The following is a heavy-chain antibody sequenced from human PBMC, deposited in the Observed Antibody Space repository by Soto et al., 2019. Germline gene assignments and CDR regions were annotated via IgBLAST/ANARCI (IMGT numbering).Heavy chain of an antibody. V-gene: IGHV2-5*01. CDR2: IYWYDDQ. Sequence: QITLKESGPTLVKPTQTLTLTCTFSGFSLTTRGVGVGWIRQPPGKALECLALIYWYDDQRYSPSLQSRLSITKDTSKNQVVLTMTNVDPVDTATYYCAHIPNYYQYDWFDPWGQVTLVSVSS. D-gene: IGHD3-16*01. CDR1: GFSLTTRGVG. CDR3: AHIPNYYQYDWFDP. J-gene: IGHJ5*02.